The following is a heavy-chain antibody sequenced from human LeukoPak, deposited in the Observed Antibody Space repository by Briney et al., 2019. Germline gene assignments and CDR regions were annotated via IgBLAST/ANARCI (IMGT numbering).Heavy chain of an antibody. Sequence: PGGSLRLSCAASGFTFNKYWMHWVRQTPGKGLDWVSAITSGGGNTYHADTVQGRFTISRDNSKNTLYLQMSSLRAEDTAIYYCAKGSSSSRPYYFDYWGQGILVTVSS. CDR2: ITSGGGNT. V-gene: IGHV3-23*01. D-gene: IGHD6-6*01. J-gene: IGHJ4*02. CDR3: AKGSSSSRPYYFDY. CDR1: GFTFNKYW.